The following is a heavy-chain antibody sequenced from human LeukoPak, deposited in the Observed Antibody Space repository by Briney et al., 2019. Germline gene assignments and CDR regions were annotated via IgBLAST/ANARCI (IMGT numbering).Heavy chain of an antibody. V-gene: IGHV1-18*01. J-gene: IGHJ5*02. D-gene: IGHD2-15*01. CDR2: ISAYNGNT. Sequence: ASVKVSCKASGYTFTSYGISWVRQAPGQGLEWMGWISAYNGNTNYAQKLQGRVTMTTDTSTSTAYMELRSLRSDDTAVYYCARDGRPALAVCGWFDPWGQGTLVTVSS. CDR3: ARDGRPALAVCGWFDP. CDR1: GYTFTSYG.